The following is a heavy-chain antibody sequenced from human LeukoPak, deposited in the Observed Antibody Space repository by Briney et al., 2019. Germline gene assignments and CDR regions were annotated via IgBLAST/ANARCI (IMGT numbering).Heavy chain of an antibody. V-gene: IGHV4-59*01. D-gene: IGHD3-22*01. Sequence: PSETLSLTCTVSGGSISGYYWSWIRQPPGKGLEWICYIYYSGSTNYNSSLRSRVTISLDMSKYHFSLKLSSVTAADTAVYYCARGGGNYGFDYWGQGTLVTVSS. J-gene: IGHJ4*02. CDR2: IYYSGST. CDR3: ARGGGNYGFDY. CDR1: GGSISGYY.